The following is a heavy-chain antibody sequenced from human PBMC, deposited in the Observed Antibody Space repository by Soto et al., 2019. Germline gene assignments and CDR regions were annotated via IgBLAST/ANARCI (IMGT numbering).Heavy chain of an antibody. CDR3: ARDFPYCGSTSCYSAAPKY. V-gene: IGHV3-30-3*01. Sequence: LRLSCAASGFSFSNYAMHWVRQTPDKGLEWVAVMSHDGSSSFYADSVKGRFTISRDNSKTTLYLQMNSLSTEDTAVYYCARDFPYCGSTSCYSAAPKYWGQGTLVTVSS. J-gene: IGHJ4*02. CDR2: MSHDGSSS. CDR1: GFSFSNYA. D-gene: IGHD2-2*01.